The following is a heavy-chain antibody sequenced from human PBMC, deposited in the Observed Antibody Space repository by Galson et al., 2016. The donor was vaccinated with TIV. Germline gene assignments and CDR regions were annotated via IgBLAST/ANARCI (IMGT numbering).Heavy chain of an antibody. CDR3: VLEAYMYGWDS. CDR1: GYSISSGYF. Sequence: SETLSLTCAVSGYSISSGYFWGWIRQSPGKGLEWVASISHSGNTYYNPSLNSRVAILVDTSKNEFSLRLTSIIAAGTAIYYCVLEAYMYGWDSWGQGALVSISS. D-gene: IGHD5-18*01. CDR2: ISHSGNT. V-gene: IGHV4-38-2*01. J-gene: IGHJ4*02.